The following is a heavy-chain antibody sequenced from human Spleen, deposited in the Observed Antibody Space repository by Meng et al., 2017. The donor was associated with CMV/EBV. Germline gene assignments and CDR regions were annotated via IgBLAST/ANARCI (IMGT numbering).Heavy chain of an antibody. V-gene: IGHV3-49*04. Sequence: GGSLRLSCTASGFTFGDYAMSWVRQAPGKGLEWVGFIRSKAYGGTTEYAASVKGRFTITKDSSKNTLYLQMNSLRPEDTAVYYCARSPLALTPFDYWGQGTLVTVSS. CDR1: GFTFGDYA. J-gene: IGHJ4*02. D-gene: IGHD4-23*01. CDR2: IRSKAYGGTT. CDR3: ARSPLALTPFDY.